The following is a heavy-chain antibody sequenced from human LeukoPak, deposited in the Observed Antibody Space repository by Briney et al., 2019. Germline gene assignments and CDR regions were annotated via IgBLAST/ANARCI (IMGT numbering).Heavy chain of an antibody. Sequence: GGSLRLSCAASGFTFSSYWVSWVRQAPGKGLEWVANIKQDGSEKYYVDSVKGRFTISRDNAKNSLYLQMNSLRAEDTAVYYCARGFGRPWGQGTLVTVSS. J-gene: IGHJ5*02. CDR3: ARGFGRP. CDR2: IKQDGSEK. V-gene: IGHV3-7*01. D-gene: IGHD3-16*01. CDR1: GFTFSSYW.